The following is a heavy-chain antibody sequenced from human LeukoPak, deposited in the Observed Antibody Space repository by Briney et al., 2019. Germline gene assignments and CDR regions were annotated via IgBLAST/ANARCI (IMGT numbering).Heavy chain of an antibody. CDR1: GGSISSHY. V-gene: IGHV4-59*11. CDR2: IYYSGST. D-gene: IGHD3-3*01. CDR3: ARVNYEVNYYYYYYMDV. Sequence: PSETLSLTCTVSGGSISSHYWSWIRQPPGKGLEWIGYIYYSGSTNYNPSLKSRVTISVDTSKNQFSLKLSSVTAADTAVYYCARVNYEVNYYYYYYMDVWGKGTMVTVSS. J-gene: IGHJ6*03.